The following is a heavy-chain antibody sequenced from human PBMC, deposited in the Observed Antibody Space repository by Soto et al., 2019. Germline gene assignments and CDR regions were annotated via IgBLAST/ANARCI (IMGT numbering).Heavy chain of an antibody. CDR1: GCTFSTYA. CDR2: IRSDGGGT. CDR3: AKNYVRLADS. Sequence: VQLLESGGGLVQPGGSLRLSCAASGCTFSTYAMTWVRQAPGKGLEWVSAIRSDGGGTYYADSVKGRFTISRDNSKNTLFLQLDSLRAEDTALYYCAKNYVRLADSWGQGTLVTVTS. V-gene: IGHV3-23*01. D-gene: IGHD3-10*02. J-gene: IGHJ4*02.